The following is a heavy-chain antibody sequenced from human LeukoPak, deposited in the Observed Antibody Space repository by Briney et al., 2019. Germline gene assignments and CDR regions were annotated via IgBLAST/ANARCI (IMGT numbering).Heavy chain of an antibody. CDR1: GFIFSSYS. CDR3: ARDLKGSGSYSFDY. CDR2: ISSRSSYI. J-gene: IGHJ4*02. V-gene: IGHV3-21*01. D-gene: IGHD3-10*01. Sequence: PGGSLRLSCGASGFIFSSYSVNWVRQAPGKGLEWVSSISSRSSYIFYADSVKGRFTISRDNAKNSVYLQMNSLRAEDTAVYYCARDLKGSGSYSFDYWGQGTLVTVSS.